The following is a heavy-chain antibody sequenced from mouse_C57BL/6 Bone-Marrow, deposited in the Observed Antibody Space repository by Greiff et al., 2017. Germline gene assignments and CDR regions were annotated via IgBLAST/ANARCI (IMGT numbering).Heavy chain of an antibody. Sequence: EVQRVESGGGLVQPGGSLKLSCAASGFTFSDYGMAWVRQAPRKGPEWVAFISNLAYSIYYADTVAGRFTLSRENAKNTLYLEMSSLRSEDTAMYYCARQGDGYFYFDYWGQGTTLTVSS. CDR3: ARQGDGYFYFDY. V-gene: IGHV5-15*01. J-gene: IGHJ2*01. D-gene: IGHD2-3*01. CDR1: GFTFSDYG. CDR2: ISNLAYSI.